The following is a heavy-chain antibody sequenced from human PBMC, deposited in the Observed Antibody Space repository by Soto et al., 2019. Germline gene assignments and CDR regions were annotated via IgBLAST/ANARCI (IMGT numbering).Heavy chain of an antibody. CDR2: IWYDGSNK. CDR3: ARDTYGMDV. Sequence: QVQLVESGGGVVQPGRSLRLSCAASGFTFSSYGMHWVRQAPGKGLEWVAVIWYDGSNKYYADSVKGRFAISRDNSKNTLYLQMNSLRAEDTAVYYCARDTYGMDVWGQGTTVTVSS. J-gene: IGHJ6*02. V-gene: IGHV3-33*01. CDR1: GFTFSSYG.